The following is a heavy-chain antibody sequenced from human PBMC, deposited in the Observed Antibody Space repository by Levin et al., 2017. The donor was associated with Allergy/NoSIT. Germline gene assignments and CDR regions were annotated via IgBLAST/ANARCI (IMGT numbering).Heavy chain of an antibody. D-gene: IGHD5-18*01. CDR2: ISYDGSNK. V-gene: IGHV3-30-3*01. CDR3: ARGAQYSYGGDY. Sequence: LSLTCAASGFTFSSYAMHWVRQAPGKGLEWVAVISYDGSNKYYADSVKGRFTISRDNSKNTLYLQMNSLRAEDTAVYYCARGAQYSYGGDYWGQGTLVTVSS. CDR1: GFTFSSYA. J-gene: IGHJ4*02.